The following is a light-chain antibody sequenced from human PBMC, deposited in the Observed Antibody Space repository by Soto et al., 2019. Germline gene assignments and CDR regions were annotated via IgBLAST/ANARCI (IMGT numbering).Light chain of an antibody. CDR1: SSNIGARYN. V-gene: IGLV1-40*01. Sequence: QPVLTQPPSVSGAPGQRVTISCTGSSSNIGARYNVHWYQQLPGTAPKLLIYDNNNRPSGVPDRFSGSKSGTSASLAISGLQAEDEADYYCQSYDSRLSGWVFGGGTKLTVL. J-gene: IGLJ3*02. CDR2: DNN. CDR3: QSYDSRLSGWV.